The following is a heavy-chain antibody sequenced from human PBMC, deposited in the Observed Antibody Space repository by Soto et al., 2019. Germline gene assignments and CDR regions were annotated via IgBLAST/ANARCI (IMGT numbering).Heavy chain of an antibody. D-gene: IGHD3-10*01. Sequence: QITLKESGPTLVKPTQTLTLTCTFSGFSLTTGGVGVGWIRQPPGKALEWLALIYWDDDMRYSPSLKSRLTLTKDTSKTQVVLAMSNMDPVDTATYSCAHATWFGDPFDSWGQGTLVTVSS. V-gene: IGHV2-5*02. J-gene: IGHJ4*02. CDR2: IYWDDDM. CDR1: GFSLTTGGVG. CDR3: AHATWFGDPFDS.